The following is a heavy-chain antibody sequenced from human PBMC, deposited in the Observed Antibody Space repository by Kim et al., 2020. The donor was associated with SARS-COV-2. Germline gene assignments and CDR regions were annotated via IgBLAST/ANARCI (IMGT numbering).Heavy chain of an antibody. Sequence: YTQKLQDRVTLIRDSSARTAYMAMSSLRSEDTAVYYCARDLEGDPDARLDYWGQGTLVTVSS. CDR3: ARDLEGDPDARLDY. D-gene: IGHD2-21*02. V-gene: IGHV1-3*01. J-gene: IGHJ4*02.